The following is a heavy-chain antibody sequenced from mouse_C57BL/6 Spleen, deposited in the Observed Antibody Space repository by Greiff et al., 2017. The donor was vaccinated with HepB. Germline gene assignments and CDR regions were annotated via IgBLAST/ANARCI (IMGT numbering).Heavy chain of an antibody. CDR3: ARKTAQATLAY. D-gene: IGHD3-2*02. CDR1: GYAFSSSW. J-gene: IGHJ3*01. V-gene: IGHV1-82*01. Sequence: VQLQQSGPELVKPGASVKISCKASGYAFSSSWMNWVKQRPGKGLEWIGRIYPGDGDTNYNGKFKGKATLTADKSSSTAYMQLSSLTSEDSAVYFCARKTAQATLAYWGQGTLVTVSA. CDR2: IYPGDGDT.